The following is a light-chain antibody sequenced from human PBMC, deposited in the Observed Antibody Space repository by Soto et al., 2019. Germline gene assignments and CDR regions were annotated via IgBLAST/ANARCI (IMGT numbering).Light chain of an antibody. CDR1: SSDVGGYNY. Sequence: QSVLTQPASVSGSPGQSITISCTGTSSDVGGYNYVSWYQQHPGKAPKLMIYEVSNRPSGVSNRFSGSNSGNTASLTISGLQAEDEADYYCSLYTSSSTLVFGGGTKLTVL. CDR3: SLYTSSSTLV. J-gene: IGLJ2*01. CDR2: EVS. V-gene: IGLV2-14*01.